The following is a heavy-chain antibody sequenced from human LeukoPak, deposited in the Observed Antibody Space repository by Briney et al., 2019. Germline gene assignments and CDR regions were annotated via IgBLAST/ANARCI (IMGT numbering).Heavy chain of an antibody. V-gene: IGHV1-18*01. Sequence: ASVKVSCKASGYTFTSYGISWVRQAPGQGLEWMGWISAYNGNTNYAQKLQGRVTMTTDTSTSTAYMELRSLRSDDTAAYYCARVVPGLDYYDSSGYYGRWFDPWGQGTLVTVSS. D-gene: IGHD3-22*01. CDR1: GYTFTSYG. CDR2: ISAYNGNT. J-gene: IGHJ5*02. CDR3: ARVVPGLDYYDSSGYYGRWFDP.